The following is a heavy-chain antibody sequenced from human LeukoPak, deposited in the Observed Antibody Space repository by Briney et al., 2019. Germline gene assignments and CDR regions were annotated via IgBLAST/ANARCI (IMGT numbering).Heavy chain of an antibody. D-gene: IGHD3-22*01. V-gene: IGHV4-31*03. CDR3: ARGDYYDSSGYYSP. CDR1: GGSISSGGYY. Sequence: SETLSLTCTVSGGSISSGGYYWRWIRQHPGKGLEWIGYIYYSGSTYYNPSLKSRVTISVDTSKNQYSLKLSSVTAADTAVYHCARGDYYDSSGYYSPWGQGTLVTVSS. CDR2: IYYSGST. J-gene: IGHJ5*02.